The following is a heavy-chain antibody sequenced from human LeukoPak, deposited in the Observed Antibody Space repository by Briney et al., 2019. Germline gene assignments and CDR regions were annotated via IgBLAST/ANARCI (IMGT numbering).Heavy chain of an antibody. CDR2: IKQDGSEK. CDR3: ASWWGQGSY. Sequence: PGGSLRLSCAASGFTFSSYWMSWVRQAPGKGLEWVANIKQDGSEKYYVDSVKGRFTISRDNAKNSLYLQMNSLRVEDTAIYYCASWWGQGSYWGQGILVTVSS. CDR1: GFTFSSYW. D-gene: IGHD2-8*02. J-gene: IGHJ4*02. V-gene: IGHV3-7*01.